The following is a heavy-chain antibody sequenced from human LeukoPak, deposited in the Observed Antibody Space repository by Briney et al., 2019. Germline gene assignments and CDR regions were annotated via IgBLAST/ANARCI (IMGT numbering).Heavy chain of an antibody. CDR3: VLGYCSGVSCYHDY. D-gene: IGHD2-15*01. Sequence: GGSLRLSCAASGFTFDDYGMSWVRQAPGKGLEWVSGINWNGGSTGYADSVKGRFTISRDNSKNTLYLQMNSLRAEDTAVYYCVLGYCSGVSCYHDYWGQGTLVTVSS. V-gene: IGHV3-20*04. CDR1: GFTFDDYG. J-gene: IGHJ4*02. CDR2: INWNGGST.